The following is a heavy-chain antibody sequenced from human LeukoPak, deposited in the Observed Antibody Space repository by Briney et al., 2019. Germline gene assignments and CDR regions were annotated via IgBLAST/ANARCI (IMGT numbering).Heavy chain of an antibody. CDR1: GYTLTELS. Sequence: ASVTVSCKVSGYTLTELSMHWVRQAPGKGLEWMGGFDPEDGETIYAQKFQGRVTMTEDTSTDTAYMELSSLRSEDTAVYYCATFSPSGVTTVYYFDYWGQGTLVTVSS. CDR2: FDPEDGET. CDR3: ATFSPSGVTTVYYFDY. V-gene: IGHV1-24*01. J-gene: IGHJ4*02. D-gene: IGHD4-17*01.